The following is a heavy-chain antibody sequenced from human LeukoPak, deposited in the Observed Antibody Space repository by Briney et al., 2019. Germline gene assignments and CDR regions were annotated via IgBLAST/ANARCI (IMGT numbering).Heavy chain of an antibody. Sequence: ASVKVSCKASGYTFTSYPISWVRQAPGQGLEWMGWITTYNGNTNYAQKLQGRVTMTTDTSTSTAYMDLRGLRSDDTAVYYCARGGGRYSVDYWGQGTLVIVSS. CDR1: GYTFTSYP. CDR2: ITTYNGNT. D-gene: IGHD1-26*01. CDR3: ARGGGRYSVDY. J-gene: IGHJ4*02. V-gene: IGHV1-18*01.